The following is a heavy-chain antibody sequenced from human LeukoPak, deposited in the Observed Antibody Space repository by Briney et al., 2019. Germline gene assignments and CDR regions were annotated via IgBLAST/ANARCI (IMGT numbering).Heavy chain of an antibody. CDR3: AKGGRIGITGTFFDY. V-gene: IGHV3-48*04. CDR1: GFTFSSYS. D-gene: IGHD1-20*01. CDR2: ISSSSSTI. J-gene: IGHJ4*02. Sequence: GGSLRLSCAASGFTFSSYSMNWVRQAPGKGLEWVSDISSSSSTIYYADSVKGRFTISRDNAKNSLYLQMNSLRAEDTAVYYCAKGGRIGITGTFFDYWGQGTLVPVSS.